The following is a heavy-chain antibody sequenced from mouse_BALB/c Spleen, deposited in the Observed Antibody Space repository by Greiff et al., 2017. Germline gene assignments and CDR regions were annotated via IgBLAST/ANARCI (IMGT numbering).Heavy chain of an antibody. CDR1: GYTFTSYW. CDR2: INPSTGYT. CDR3: ARVHYGSSQFAY. J-gene: IGHJ3*01. Sequence: QVHVKQSGAELVKPGASVKMSCKASGYTFTSYWMHWVKQRPGQGLEWIGYINPSTGYTEYNQKFKDKATLTADKSSSTAYMQLSSLTSEDSAVYYCARVHYGSSQFAYWGQGTLVTVSA. D-gene: IGHD1-1*01. V-gene: IGHV1S26*01.